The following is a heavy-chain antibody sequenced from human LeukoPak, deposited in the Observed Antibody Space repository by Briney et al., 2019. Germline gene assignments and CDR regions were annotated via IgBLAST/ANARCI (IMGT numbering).Heavy chain of an antibody. Sequence: SETLPLTCTVSGGSISSSPYYWAWIRQPPGRGLEWIGSIYYRGNTYHNPSLKSRVTISVDTSKNQFSLSVISVTAADTAVYFCARPTTGPATQGYDSWGQGILVTVAS. D-gene: IGHD1-1*01. J-gene: IGHJ4*02. CDR2: IYYRGNT. CDR1: GGSISSSPYY. CDR3: ARPTTGPATQGYDS. V-gene: IGHV4-39*01.